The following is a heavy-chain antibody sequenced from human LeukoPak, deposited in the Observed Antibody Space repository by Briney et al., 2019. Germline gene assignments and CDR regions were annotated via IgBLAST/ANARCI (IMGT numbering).Heavy chain of an antibody. J-gene: IGHJ4*02. D-gene: IGHD2-8*01. CDR3: ARADGDGVIDY. V-gene: IGHV4-30-2*01. Sequence: SETLSLTCAVSGGSISSGGYSWSWIRQPPGKGLEWIGYIYHSGSTYYNPSLKSRVTISVDRSKNQFSLKLSSVTAADTAVYYCARADGDGVIDYWGQGTLVTVSS. CDR2: IYHSGST. CDR1: GGSISSGGYS.